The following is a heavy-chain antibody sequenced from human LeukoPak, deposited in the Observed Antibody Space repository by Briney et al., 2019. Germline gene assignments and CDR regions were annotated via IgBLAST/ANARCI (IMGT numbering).Heavy chain of an antibody. D-gene: IGHD1-26*01. CDR3: TSGVTGSAPCDF. CDR2: IRYDGSNK. CDR1: GFTFSSYG. V-gene: IGHV3-30*02. J-gene: IGHJ4*02. Sequence: PGGSLRLSCAASGFTFSSYGMHWVRQAPGKGLEWVAFIRYDGSNKYYADSVKGRFTISRDNSKNTLYLQMNSLKTEDSAVYYCTSGVTGSAPCDFWGQGTLVTVSS.